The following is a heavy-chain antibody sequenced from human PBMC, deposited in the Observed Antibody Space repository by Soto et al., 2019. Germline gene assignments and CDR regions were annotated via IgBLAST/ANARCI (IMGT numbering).Heavy chain of an antibody. V-gene: IGHV1-69*01. D-gene: IGHD3-3*01. Sequence: QVQLVQSGAEVKKPGSSVKVSCKPSGGSFSSHAVSWVRQAPGQGLEWVGGIVPIFGTKNYAEKFQGRVTISADQSTSTVYMDLSSLKSEDTAVYFCARDRRDQTIFGMVGYFDLWGRGTLVSVSS. CDR2: IVPIFGTK. CDR1: GGSFSSHA. CDR3: ARDRRDQTIFGMVGYFDL. J-gene: IGHJ2*01.